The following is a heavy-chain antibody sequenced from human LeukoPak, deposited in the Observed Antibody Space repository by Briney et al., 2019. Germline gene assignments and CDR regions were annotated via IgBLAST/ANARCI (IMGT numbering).Heavy chain of an antibody. Sequence: ASVKVSCKASGYTFTDYHIHWVRQAPGQGREWLGRINSNTGGTDYAQKFQGRIAMTRDTSISTAFMDLSRLRSDDTAVYYCARLLGSFYDFWGQGTLVTVS. CDR1: GYTFTDYH. V-gene: IGHV1-2*02. D-gene: IGHD1-26*01. J-gene: IGHJ4*02. CDR3: ARLLGSFYDF. CDR2: INSNTGGT.